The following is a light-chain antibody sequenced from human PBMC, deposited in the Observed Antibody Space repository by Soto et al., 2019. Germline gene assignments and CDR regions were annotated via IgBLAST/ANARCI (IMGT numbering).Light chain of an antibody. CDR2: GSS. CDR1: QSVSSNY. Sequence: DIVLTQSPGTLSLSPGERATISCRASQSVSSNYLAWYQQRPGQAPRLLIYGSSTRATATPSRFSGSGSGTDFTLTISRLEPEDFAVYFRQQYDTSPVTFGQGTKVDIK. CDR3: QQYDTSPVT. V-gene: IGKV3-20*01. J-gene: IGKJ1*01.